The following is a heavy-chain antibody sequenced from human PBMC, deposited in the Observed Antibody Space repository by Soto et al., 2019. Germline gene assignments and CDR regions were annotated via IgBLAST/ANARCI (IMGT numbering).Heavy chain of an antibody. V-gene: IGHV4-61*01. J-gene: IGHJ4*02. Sequence: ASETLSLTCTVSGGSVSSGSYYWSWIRQPLGKGLEWIGYIYYSGSTNYNPSLKSRVTISVDTSKNQFSPKLSSVTAADTAVYYCARGGYCSSTSCYPIDYWGQGTLVTVSS. CDR1: GGSVSSGSYY. CDR3: ARGGYCSSTSCYPIDY. CDR2: IYYSGST. D-gene: IGHD2-2*01.